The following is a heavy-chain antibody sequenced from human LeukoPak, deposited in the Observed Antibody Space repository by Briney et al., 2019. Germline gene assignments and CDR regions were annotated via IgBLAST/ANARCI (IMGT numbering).Heavy chain of an antibody. V-gene: IGHV3-11*01. CDR2: IGGSGTPI. D-gene: IGHD3-22*01. CDR3: ARDFGWSLSTGYRPPPLSWYFDL. J-gene: IGHJ2*01. CDR1: GFTFSDYY. Sequence: GGSLRLSCAASGFTFSDYYMSWIRQAPGKGLEWVSYIGGSGTPIKYADSVKGRFTVSRDNAKNSLYLQLNSLTAADTAVYYCARDFGWSLSTGYRPPPLSWYFDLWGRGTLVTISS.